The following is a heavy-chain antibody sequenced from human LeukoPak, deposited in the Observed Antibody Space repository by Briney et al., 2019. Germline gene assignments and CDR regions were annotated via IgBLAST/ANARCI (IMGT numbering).Heavy chain of an antibody. D-gene: IGHD6-19*01. CDR2: IIPIFGTA. V-gene: IGHV1-69*13. CDR3: ASPDHQGWYYFDY. CDR1: GGTFSSYA. J-gene: IGHJ4*02. Sequence: SVKVSCKASGGTFSSYAICLVRQAPGHRVEWVGGIIPIFGTANYAQKFQGRVTITADESTSTAYMELSSLRSEDTAVYYCASPDHQGWYYFDYWGQGTLVTVSS.